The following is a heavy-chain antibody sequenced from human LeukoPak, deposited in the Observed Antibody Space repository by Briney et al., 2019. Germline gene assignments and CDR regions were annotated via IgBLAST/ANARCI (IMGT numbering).Heavy chain of an antibody. J-gene: IGHJ4*02. CDR1: GFTFSSYS. Sequence: SGGSLRLSCAASGFTFSSYSMNWVRQAPGKGLEWVSSISSSSSYIYYADSVKGRFTISRDNAKNSLYLQMNSLRAEDTAVYYCARGSVSMVRDWGQGTLVTVSS. CDR3: ARGSVSMVRD. V-gene: IGHV3-21*01. CDR2: ISSSSSYI. D-gene: IGHD3-10*01.